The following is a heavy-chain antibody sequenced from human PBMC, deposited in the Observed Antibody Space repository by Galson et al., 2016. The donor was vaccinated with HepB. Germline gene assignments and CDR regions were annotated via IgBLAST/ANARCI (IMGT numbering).Heavy chain of an antibody. D-gene: IGHD5-24*01. Sequence: SVKVSCKVSGYTLTELSMHWVRQAPGKGLEWMGGFDPEDGETIYAQKFQDRVTMTEDTSTDTAYMELSSLRSGDTATYYCATIGRDAFNFDYWGQGTLVTVS. J-gene: IGHJ4*02. CDR3: ATIGRDAFNFDY. V-gene: IGHV1-24*01. CDR2: FDPEDGET. CDR1: GYTLTELS.